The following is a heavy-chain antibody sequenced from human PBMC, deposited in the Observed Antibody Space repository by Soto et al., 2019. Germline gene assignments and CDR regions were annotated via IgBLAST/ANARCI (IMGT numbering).Heavy chain of an antibody. CDR3: ASYFTIFGVAPRDYYYGMDV. Sequence: SETLSLTCTVSGGSISSGDYYWSWIRQPPGKGLEWIGYIYYSGSTYYNPSLKSRVTISVDTSKNQFSLKLSSVTAADTAVYYCASYFTIFGVAPRDYYYGMDVWGQGTTVTV. D-gene: IGHD3-3*01. CDR1: GGSISSGDYY. V-gene: IGHV4-30-4*01. J-gene: IGHJ6*02. CDR2: IYYSGST.